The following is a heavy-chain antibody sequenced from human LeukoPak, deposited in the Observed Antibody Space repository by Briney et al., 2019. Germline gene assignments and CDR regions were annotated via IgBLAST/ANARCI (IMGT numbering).Heavy chain of an antibody. Sequence: GGSLRLSCAASGFTFRVYSMSWVRQAPGKGLEWVSSVSSSGVNTYYADSVKGRFTISRDNSRNTVYLQISSLRAEDTAVYYCAKRDRPCSGDCSAPYYFDYWGQGTLVTVSS. D-gene: IGHD2-21*02. CDR3: AKRDRPCSGDCSAPYYFDY. CDR1: GFTFRVYS. V-gene: IGHV3-23*01. CDR2: VSSSGVNT. J-gene: IGHJ4*02.